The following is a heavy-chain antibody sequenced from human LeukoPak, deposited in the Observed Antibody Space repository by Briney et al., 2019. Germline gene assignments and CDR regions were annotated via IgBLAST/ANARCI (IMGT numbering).Heavy chain of an antibody. CDR2: IYYSGST. J-gene: IGHJ4*02. Sequence: TSETLSLTCTVSGGSISSYYWSWIRQPPGKGLEWIGSIYYSGSTYYNPSLKSRVTISVDTSKNQFSLKLSSVTAADTAVYYCAKILTGYLFDYWGQGTLVTVSS. D-gene: IGHD3-9*01. V-gene: IGHV4-59*05. CDR3: AKILTGYLFDY. CDR1: GGSISSYY.